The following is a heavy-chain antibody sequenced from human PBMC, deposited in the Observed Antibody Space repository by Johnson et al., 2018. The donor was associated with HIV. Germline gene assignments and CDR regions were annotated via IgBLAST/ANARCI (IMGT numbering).Heavy chain of an antibody. D-gene: IGHD2-21*01. Sequence: MLLVESGGGLVQPGRSLRLSCAASGFTFSSYWMSWVRQAPGKGLEWVANIKQDGSEKYYVDSVKGRFTISRDNAKNSLYLQMNSLRAEDTAVYYCVCLRVSLSAFDIWGQGTMVTVSS. V-gene: IGHV3-7*01. CDR1: GFTFSSYW. CDR2: IKQDGSEK. J-gene: IGHJ3*02. CDR3: VCLRVSLSAFDI.